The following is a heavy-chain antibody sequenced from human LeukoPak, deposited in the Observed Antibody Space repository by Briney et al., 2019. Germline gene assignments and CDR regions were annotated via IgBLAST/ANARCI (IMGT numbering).Heavy chain of an antibody. Sequence: KPSETLSLTCTVSGGSISSLFWSWIRQPPGKALEWSGYVHSSDRNKYNLSLRSGLIISVDMSKNQYSLKLRSVSVADTAVYYCASLGPGNYDILTGDPKVVFDYWGQGALVTVSS. V-gene: IGHV4-59*01. D-gene: IGHD3-9*01. CDR1: GGSISSLF. CDR3: ASLGPGNYDILTGDPKVVFDY. J-gene: IGHJ4*02. CDR2: VHSSDRN.